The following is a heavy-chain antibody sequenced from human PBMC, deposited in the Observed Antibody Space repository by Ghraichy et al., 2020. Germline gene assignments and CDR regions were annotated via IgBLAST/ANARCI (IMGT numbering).Heavy chain of an antibody. V-gene: IGHV3-7*01. D-gene: IGHD2-15*01. J-gene: IGHJ4*02. CDR1: GFTFSSYW. CDR3: ARVSRGDCSGGSCYRPYYFDY. Sequence: LSLTCAASGFTFSSYWMSWVRQAPGTGLEWVANIKQDGSEKYYVDSVKGRFTISRDNAKNSLYLQMNSLRAEDTAVYYCARVSRGDCSGGSCYRPYYFDYWGQGTLVTVSS. CDR2: IKQDGSEK.